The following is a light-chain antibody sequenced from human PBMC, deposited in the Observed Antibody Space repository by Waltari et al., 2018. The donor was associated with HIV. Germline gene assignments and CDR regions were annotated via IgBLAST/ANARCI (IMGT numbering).Light chain of an antibody. V-gene: IGKV1-12*01. CDR1: QGVGSW. CDR2: AAS. J-gene: IGKJ3*01. Sequence: DVQMTQSPASVSASLGDTVTITCRASQGVGSWLAWYQHKSGKAPKLLIRAASSVQSGVPSRFSGSGSGTDFTLTISGLQPEDCATYYCQQANTFPRTFGPGTKVDIK. CDR3: QQANTFPRT.